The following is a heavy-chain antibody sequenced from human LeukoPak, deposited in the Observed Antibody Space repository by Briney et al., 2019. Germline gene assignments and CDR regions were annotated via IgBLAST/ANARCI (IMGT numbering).Heavy chain of an antibody. J-gene: IGHJ4*02. CDR3: ARRAAAAGAIILDY. CDR2: INPNSGGT. D-gene: IGHD6-13*01. CDR1: GYTFTCYY. V-gene: IGHV1-2*02. Sequence: ASVKVSCKASGYTFTCYYMHWVRRAPGQGLEWMGWINPNSGGTNYAQKFQGRVNMTRDTSISTAYMELSRLRSDDTAVYYCARRAAAAGAIILDYWGQGTLVTVSS.